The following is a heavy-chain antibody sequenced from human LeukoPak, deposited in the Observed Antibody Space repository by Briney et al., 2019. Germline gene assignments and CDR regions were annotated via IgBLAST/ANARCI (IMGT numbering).Heavy chain of an antibody. J-gene: IGHJ5*02. Sequence: GGSLRLSCAASGFTFSSYAMSWVRQAPGKGLEWVSASSGSGGSTYYADSVKGRFTISRDNSKNTLYLQMNSLRAEDTAVYYCAKSPFWSGYDRRENWFDPWGQGTLVTVSS. CDR3: AKSPFWSGYDRRENWFDP. V-gene: IGHV3-23*01. CDR1: GFTFSSYA. CDR2: SSGSGGST. D-gene: IGHD3-3*01.